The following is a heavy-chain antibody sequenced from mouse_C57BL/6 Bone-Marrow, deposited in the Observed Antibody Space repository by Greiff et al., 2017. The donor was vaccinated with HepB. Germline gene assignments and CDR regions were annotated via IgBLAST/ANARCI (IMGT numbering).Heavy chain of an antibody. J-gene: IGHJ2*01. Sequence: QVQLKQPGAELVKPGASVKMSCKASGYTFTSYWITWVKQRPGQGLEWIGDIYPGSGSTNYNEKFKSKATLTVDTSSSTAYMQLSSLTSEDSAVYYCASDYYGSSSDYWGQGTTLTVSS. CDR1: GYTFTSYW. V-gene: IGHV1-55*01. D-gene: IGHD1-1*01. CDR3: ASDYYGSSSDY. CDR2: IYPGSGST.